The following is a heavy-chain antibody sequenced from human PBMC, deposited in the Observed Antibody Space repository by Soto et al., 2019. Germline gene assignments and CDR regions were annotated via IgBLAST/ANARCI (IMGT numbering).Heavy chain of an antibody. CDR2: INHSGST. CDR3: ARDRRDGYNFDY. V-gene: IGHV4-34*01. J-gene: IGHJ4*02. D-gene: IGHD5-12*01. CDR1: GVSFSGYY. Sequence: QVQLQQWGAGLLKPSETLSLTCAVYGVSFSGYYWSWIRQPPGKGLEWIGEINHSGSTNYNPSLKSRVTIPVDTSKNQFSLKLSSVTAADTAVYYCARDRRDGYNFDYWGQGTLVTVSS.